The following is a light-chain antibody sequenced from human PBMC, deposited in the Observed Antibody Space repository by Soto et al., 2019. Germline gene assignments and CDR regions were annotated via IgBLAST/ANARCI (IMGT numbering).Light chain of an antibody. CDR2: DVS. CDR1: STDVDGYDY. J-gene: IGLJ1*01. Sequence: QSALTQPASVSGSPGQSITISCTGASTDVDGYDYVSWYQQHPGQVPKLMIYDVSNRPSGVSFRFSGSKSGDTASLTISGLQAEDDADYYCSSYTSSAPFYVFGTGTKVTVL. V-gene: IGLV2-14*03. CDR3: SSYTSSAPFYV.